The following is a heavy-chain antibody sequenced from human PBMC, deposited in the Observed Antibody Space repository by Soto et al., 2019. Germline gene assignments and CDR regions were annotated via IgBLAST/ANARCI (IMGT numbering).Heavy chain of an antibody. Sequence: QVQLVQSGAEVKKPGSSVKVSCKASGGTFSSYTISWVRQAPGQGLEWMGRIIPILGIANYAQKFQGRVTITADKYTSTAYMELSSLRSEDTAVYYCVEGQGPIDYWGQGTLVTVSS. V-gene: IGHV1-69*02. CDR3: VEGQGPIDY. D-gene: IGHD3-3*01. CDR2: IIPILGIA. J-gene: IGHJ4*02. CDR1: GGTFSSYT.